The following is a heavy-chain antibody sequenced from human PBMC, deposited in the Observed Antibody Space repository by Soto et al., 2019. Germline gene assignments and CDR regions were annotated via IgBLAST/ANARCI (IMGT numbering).Heavy chain of an antibody. Sequence: QVQLVQSGAEVKKPGSSVKISCKASGGTFSSYAISWVRQAPGQGLEWVGGIIPIFGTANYAQKFQGRVTITADESTSAAYMVRCSLRAEDTAVYYCARSLSRDFDWLFSPFDPWGQGTPVTVSS. V-gene: IGHV1-69*01. D-gene: IGHD3-9*01. CDR3: ARSLSRDFDWLFSPFDP. CDR2: IIPIFGTA. CDR1: GGTFSSYA. J-gene: IGHJ5*02.